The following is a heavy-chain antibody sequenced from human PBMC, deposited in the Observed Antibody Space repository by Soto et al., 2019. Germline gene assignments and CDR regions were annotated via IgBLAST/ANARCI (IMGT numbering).Heavy chain of an antibody. CDR1: GYSFTSYW. CDR2: IYPGDSDT. J-gene: IGHJ4*02. Sequence: PGESLKISCKGSGYSFTSYWIGWVRQMPGKGLEWMGIIYPGDSDTRYSPSFQGQVTISADKSISTAYLQWSSLKASDTAMYYCARHTDYDILTGYFFYFDYWGQGTLVTVSS. CDR3: ARHTDYDILTGYFFYFDY. V-gene: IGHV5-51*01. D-gene: IGHD3-9*01.